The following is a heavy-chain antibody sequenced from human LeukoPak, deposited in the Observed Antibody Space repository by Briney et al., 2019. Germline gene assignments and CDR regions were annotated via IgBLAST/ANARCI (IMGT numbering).Heavy chain of an antibody. CDR2: IYYSGST. V-gene: IGHV4-59*01. Sequence: SETLSLTCTVSGGSISSYYWSWIRQPPGKGLEWIGYIYYSGSTNYNPSLKSRVTISVDTSKNQFSLKLSSVTAADTAVYYCARGPRNYYDSSGYRWGQGTLATVSS. D-gene: IGHD3-22*01. J-gene: IGHJ4*02. CDR3: ARGPRNYYDSSGYR. CDR1: GGSISSYY.